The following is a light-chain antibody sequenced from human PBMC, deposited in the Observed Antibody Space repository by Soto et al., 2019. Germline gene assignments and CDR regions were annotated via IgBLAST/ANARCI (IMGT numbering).Light chain of an antibody. J-gene: IGKJ1*01. Sequence: AIRMTPSPSSLCASTGDRAAITCRASQGISSYLAWYQQKQGKAPFLMISDASNLERGVPSRFSGSGYGTEFTLTISSMQTDDFATYYCQQYTGYSRTFGQGTKVDIK. V-gene: IGKV1-8*01. CDR3: QQYTGYSRT. CDR2: DAS. CDR1: QGISSY.